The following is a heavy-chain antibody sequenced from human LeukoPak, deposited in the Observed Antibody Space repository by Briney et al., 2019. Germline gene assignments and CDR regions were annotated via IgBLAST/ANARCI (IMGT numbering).Heavy chain of an antibody. V-gene: IGHV4-59*01. CDR2: IYYSGST. CDR1: GGSISSYY. D-gene: IGHD2-21*02. CDR3: ARSPLVVVTAMGDWYFDL. Sequence: SETLSLTCTASGGSISSYYWSWIRQPPGKGLEWIGYIYYSGSTNYNPSLKSRVTISVDTSKNQFSLKLSSVTAADTAVYYCARSPLVVVTAMGDWYFDLWGRGTLVTVSS. J-gene: IGHJ2*01.